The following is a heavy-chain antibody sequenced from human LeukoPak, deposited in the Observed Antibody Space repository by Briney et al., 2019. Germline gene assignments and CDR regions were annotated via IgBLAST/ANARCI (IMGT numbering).Heavy chain of an antibody. V-gene: IGHV4-59*01. Sequence: TSETLSLTCTVSGGSISGYYWSWIRQPPGKGLEWIAYIYYSGSTNYNPSLKSRVTISVDTSKKQFSLKLSSVTAADTAVYHCARVAYCGGDCYSFDYWGQGTLVTVSS. CDR3: ARVAYCGGDCYSFDY. CDR1: GGSISGYY. J-gene: IGHJ4*02. D-gene: IGHD2-21*02. CDR2: IYYSGST.